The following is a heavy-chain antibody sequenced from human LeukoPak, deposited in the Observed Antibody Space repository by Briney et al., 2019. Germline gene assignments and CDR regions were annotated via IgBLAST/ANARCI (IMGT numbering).Heavy chain of an antibody. J-gene: IGHJ4*02. D-gene: IGHD5-18*01. CDR2: IYHSGST. CDR3: ARPTRGYSYGPIDY. Sequence: SETLSLTCTVSGGSISSYYWSWIRQPPGKGLEWIGYIYHSGSTNYNPSLKSRVTISVDTSKNQFSLKLSSVTAADTAVYYCARPTRGYSYGPIDYWGRGTLVTVSS. V-gene: IGHV4-59*01. CDR1: GGSISSYY.